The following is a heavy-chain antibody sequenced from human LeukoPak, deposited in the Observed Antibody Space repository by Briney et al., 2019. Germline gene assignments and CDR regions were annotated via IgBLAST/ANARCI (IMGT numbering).Heavy chain of an antibody. J-gene: IGHJ4*02. CDR2: ISSSSSYI. CDR1: GFTFSSYS. Sequence: GGSLRLSCAASGFTFSSYSMSWVRQAPGKGLEWVSSISSSSSYIYYADSVKGRFTISRDNAKNSLYLQMNSLRDEDTAVYYCARASFQRWLQLGGDWGQGTLVTVSS. D-gene: IGHD5-24*01. V-gene: IGHV3-21*01. CDR3: ARASFQRWLQLGGD.